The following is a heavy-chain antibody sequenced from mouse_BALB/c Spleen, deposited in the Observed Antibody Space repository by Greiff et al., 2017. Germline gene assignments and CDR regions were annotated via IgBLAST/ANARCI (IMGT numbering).Heavy chain of an antibody. J-gene: IGHJ4*01. V-gene: IGHV5-12-2*01. D-gene: IGHD2-3*01. Sequence: EVKLVESGGGLVQPGGSLKLSCAASGFTFSSYTMSWVRQTPEKRLEWVAYISNGGGSTYYPDTVKGRFTISRDNAKNTLYLQMSSLKSEDTAMYYCARDGYYEDAMDYWGQGTSVTVSS. CDR3: ARDGYYEDAMDY. CDR2: ISNGGGST. CDR1: GFTFSSYT.